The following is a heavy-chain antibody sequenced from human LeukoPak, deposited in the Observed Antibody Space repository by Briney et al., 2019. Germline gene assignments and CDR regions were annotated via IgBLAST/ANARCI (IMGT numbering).Heavy chain of an antibody. CDR3: ARLDYDFWSGYYSGNAFDI. V-gene: IGHV4-34*01. D-gene: IGHD3-3*01. CDR1: GGSFSGYY. Sequence: SETLSLTCAVYGGSFSGYYWSWIRQPPGKGLEWIGEINHSGSTNYNPSLKSRVTISVDTSKNQFSLKLSSVTAADTAVYYCARLDYDFWSGYYSGNAFDIWGQGTMVTVSS. CDR2: INHSGST. J-gene: IGHJ3*02.